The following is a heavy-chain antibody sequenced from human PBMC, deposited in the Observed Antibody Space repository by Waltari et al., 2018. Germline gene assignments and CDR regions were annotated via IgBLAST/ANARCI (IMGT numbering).Heavy chain of an antibody. V-gene: IGHV5-51*01. CDR1: GYGFGWYW. CDR2: IYPGDSET. D-gene: IGHD2-15*01. J-gene: IGHJ3*02. CDR3: ARQDVAVVVDVLDAFNI. Sequence: VQLVQSGAEVQKPGVRLKISCTGSGYGFGWYWNGWVGQIPGKGLEWMGIIYPGDSETKYIPAFQGQVTFSADKSINTAYLQWNSLKDSDSAMYYCARQDVAVVVDVLDAFNIWGQGTKVTVSS.